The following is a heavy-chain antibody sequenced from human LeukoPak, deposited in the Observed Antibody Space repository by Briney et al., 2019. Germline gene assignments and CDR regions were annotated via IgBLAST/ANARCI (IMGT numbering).Heavy chain of an antibody. CDR1: GFTFDDYA. D-gene: IGHD2-2*01. CDR3: AHGSMYQLDY. Sequence: GGSLRLSCAASGFTFDDYAMHWVRQAPGKGLEWVSGISWNSGSIGYADSVKGRFTISRDNSKNTLYLQMNSLRAEDTAVYYCAHGSMYQLDYWGQGTLVTVSS. V-gene: IGHV3-9*01. CDR2: ISWNSGSI. J-gene: IGHJ4*02.